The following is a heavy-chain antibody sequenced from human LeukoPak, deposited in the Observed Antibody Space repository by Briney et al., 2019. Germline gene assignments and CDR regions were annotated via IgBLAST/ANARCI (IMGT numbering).Heavy chain of an antibody. V-gene: IGHV3-74*03. J-gene: IGHJ4*02. Sequence: PGGSLRLSCAASGFTFRYHWMHWVRQTPGKGLVWVSRISSDGSSTTYADSVKGRFTISRDNAKNTLYLQMNNLRAEDTAMYYCARDQRVTGRPDIDYWGQGTLVIVSS. CDR3: ARDQRVTGRPDIDY. CDR1: GFTFRYHW. D-gene: IGHD6-6*01. CDR2: ISSDGSST.